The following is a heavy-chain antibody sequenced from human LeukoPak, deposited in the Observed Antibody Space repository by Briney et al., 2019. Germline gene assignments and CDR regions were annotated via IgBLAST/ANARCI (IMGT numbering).Heavy chain of an antibody. CDR1: GFTFSNCD. CDR3: AKDDRGNEAPFDY. V-gene: IGHV3-30*18. Sequence: PGRSLRLSCAASGFTFSNCDMHWVRQAPGKGLEWVAVISYDGTNKYYADSVKGRFTISRDNSKNTLHLQMNSLRAEDTAVYYCAKDDRGNEAPFDYWGQGTLVTVSS. J-gene: IGHJ4*02. CDR2: ISYDGTNK.